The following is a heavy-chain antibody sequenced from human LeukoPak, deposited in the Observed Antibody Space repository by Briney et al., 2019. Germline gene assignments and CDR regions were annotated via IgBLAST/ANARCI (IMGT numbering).Heavy chain of an antibody. Sequence: GASVKVSCKASGYTFTTYYMHWVRQAPGQGLEWMGIINPSGGSTSYAQKFQGRVTMTRDMSTSTVYTELSSLRSEDTAVYYCARAIDGNMDVWGKGTTVTVSS. CDR3: ARAIDGNMDV. J-gene: IGHJ6*03. V-gene: IGHV1-46*01. CDR2: INPSGGST. CDR1: GYTFTTYY.